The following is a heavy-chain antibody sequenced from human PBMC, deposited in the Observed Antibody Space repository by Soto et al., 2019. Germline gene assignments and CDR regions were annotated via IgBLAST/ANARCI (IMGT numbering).Heavy chain of an antibody. CDR2: IYSGGST. D-gene: IGHD2-2*01. J-gene: IGHJ6*02. CDR1: GFIVSSHY. CDR3: ARDRGDCSSVSCYGSFYYGMDD. V-gene: IGHV3-53*02. Sequence: EVQLVETGGGLIQPGGSLRLSCAASGFIVSSHYMSWVRQAPGKGLEWVSAIYSGGSTYYTDSVEGRFTISRDVSKNILYLQMNSLRADDTAVYYCARDRGDCSSVSCYGSFYYGMDDWGQGTTVIVSS.